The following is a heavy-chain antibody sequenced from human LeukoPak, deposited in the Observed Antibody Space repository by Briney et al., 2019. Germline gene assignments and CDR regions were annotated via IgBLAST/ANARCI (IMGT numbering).Heavy chain of an antibody. Sequence: GGSLRLSCAASGFRFDVYAMHWVRQTPGKGLEWVAKISWSGDYIYYADSVRGRFTISRDNAKNSLYLHMNSLRVEDTALYYCAKDIEDSGYDRSAFDYWGQGTLVTVSS. CDR1: GFRFDVYA. CDR2: ISWSGDYI. CDR3: AKDIEDSGYDRSAFDY. V-gene: IGHV3-9*01. J-gene: IGHJ4*02. D-gene: IGHD5-12*01.